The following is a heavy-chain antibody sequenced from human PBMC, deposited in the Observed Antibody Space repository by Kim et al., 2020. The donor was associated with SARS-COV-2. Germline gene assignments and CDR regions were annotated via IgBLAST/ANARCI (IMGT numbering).Heavy chain of an antibody. CDR2: IYYSGST. Sequence: SETLSLTCTVSGGSISSSSYYWGWIRQPPGKGLEWIGSIYYSGSTYYNPSLKSRVTISVDTSKNQFSLKLSSVTAADTAVYYCARHGPKGYCSGGSCYRRWFDPWGQGTLVTVSS. J-gene: IGHJ5*02. D-gene: IGHD2-15*01. CDR3: ARHGPKGYCSGGSCYRRWFDP. CDR1: GGSISSSSYY. V-gene: IGHV4-39*01.